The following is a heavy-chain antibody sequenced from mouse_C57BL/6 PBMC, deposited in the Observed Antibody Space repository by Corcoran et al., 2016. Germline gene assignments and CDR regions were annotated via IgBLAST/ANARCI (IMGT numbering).Heavy chain of an antibody. J-gene: IGHJ2*01. CDR1: GYTFTTYG. CDR2: INTYSGVP. V-gene: IGHV9-3*01. D-gene: IGHD1-3*01. CDR3: ARSSDYFDY. Sequence: QIQLVQSGPELKKPGETVKISCKASGYTFTTYGMSWVKQAPGKGLKWMGWINTYSGVPTYADDFKGRFAFYLETSASTAYLQINNLKNEDTATYFCARSSDYFDYWVQGTTLPVSS.